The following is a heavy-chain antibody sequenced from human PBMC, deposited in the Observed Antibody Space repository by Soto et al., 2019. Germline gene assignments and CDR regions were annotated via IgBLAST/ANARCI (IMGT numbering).Heavy chain of an antibody. D-gene: IGHD4-17*01. Sequence: EVQLVESGGGLVQPGGCLRLSCAASGFTFSIYSMNWVRQAPGKRLEWVSYISTSSSTIYYADSVKGRFTISRDNAKNSLYLQMNSLRAEDTAVYYCARGYYGDYVSDYWGQGTPVTVSS. CDR1: GFTFSIYS. CDR3: ARGYYGDYVSDY. J-gene: IGHJ4*02. CDR2: ISTSSSTI. V-gene: IGHV3-48*01.